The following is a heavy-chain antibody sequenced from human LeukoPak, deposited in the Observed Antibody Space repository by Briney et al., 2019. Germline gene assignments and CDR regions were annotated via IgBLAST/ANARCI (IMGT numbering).Heavy chain of an antibody. V-gene: IGHV1-8*01. J-gene: IGHJ4*02. CDR3: ARSGPLMTNHDFDY. D-gene: IGHD2-8*01. Sequence: ASVKVSCKAPGYTFTSYDINWVRQATGQGLEWMGWMNPNSGNTGYAQKFQGRVTMTRNTSISIAYMELSSLRSEDTAVYYCARSGPLMTNHDFDYWGQGTLVTVSS. CDR1: GYTFTSYD. CDR2: MNPNSGNT.